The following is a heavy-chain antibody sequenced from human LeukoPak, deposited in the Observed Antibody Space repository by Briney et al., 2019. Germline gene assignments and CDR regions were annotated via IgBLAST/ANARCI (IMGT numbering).Heavy chain of an antibody. D-gene: IGHD5-12*01. CDR3: ARGDRATPWFDY. CDR2: ISSSSSYI. CDR1: GFTFSSYS. Sequence: GGSLRLSCAASGFTFSSYSMNWVRQAPGKGLEWVSSISSSSSYIYYADSVKGRFTISRDNAKNSLYLQMNSLRAEDTAVYYCARGDRATPWFDYWGQGTLVTVSS. V-gene: IGHV3-21*01. J-gene: IGHJ4*02.